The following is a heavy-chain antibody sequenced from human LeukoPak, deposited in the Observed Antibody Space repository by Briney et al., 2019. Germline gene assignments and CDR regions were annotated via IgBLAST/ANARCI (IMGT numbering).Heavy chain of an antibody. CDR2: IYDSRTI. CDR1: GVSISSGSHH. J-gene: IGHJ4*02. Sequence: SPSETLSLTCTVSGVSISSGSHHWGWFRQSPGKGLEWIGSIYDSRTIYYNPSLNSRVTISAVTSKNQFSLQLNSVTAADTAVYYCARHDGRSGGTMGALDSWGQGSLVTVSS. V-gene: IGHV4-39*01. D-gene: IGHD4-23*01. CDR3: ARHDGRSGGTMGALDS.